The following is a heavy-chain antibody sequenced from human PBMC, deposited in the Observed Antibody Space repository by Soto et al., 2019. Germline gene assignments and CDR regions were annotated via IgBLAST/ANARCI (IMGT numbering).Heavy chain of an antibody. CDR1: GGSISSSNW. V-gene: IGHV4-4*02. CDR2: IYHSGGT. Sequence: SETRSLTCAVSGGSISSSNWWSWVRQPPGKGLEWMGEIYHSGGTNYNPSRKRRVTISVDKSKNQCSLKLSSVPAADTAVYYCARLWSGEYSNYYYYGMDVWGQGTTVTVSS. CDR3: ARLWSGEYSNYYYYGMDV. J-gene: IGHJ6*02. D-gene: IGHD3-10*01.